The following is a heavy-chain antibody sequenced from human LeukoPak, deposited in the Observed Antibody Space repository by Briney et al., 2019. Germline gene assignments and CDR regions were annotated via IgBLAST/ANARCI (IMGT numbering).Heavy chain of an antibody. CDR2: IGAYNGNT. CDR1: GYTFTSYY. Sequence: ASVKVSCKASGYTFTSYYMHWVRQAPGQGLEWMGWIGAYNGNTNYAQKLQGRVTMTTDTSTSTAYMELRSLRSDDTAVYYCARVGIAIVRGYYYYMDVWGKGTTVTISS. V-gene: IGHV1-18*04. J-gene: IGHJ6*03. D-gene: IGHD2-21*01. CDR3: ARVGIAIVRGYYYYMDV.